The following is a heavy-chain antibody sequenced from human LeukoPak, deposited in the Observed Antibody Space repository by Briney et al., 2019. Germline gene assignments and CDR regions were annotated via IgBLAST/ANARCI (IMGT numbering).Heavy chain of an antibody. CDR3: ARTGNHRWFDP. V-gene: IGHV3-48*03. Sequence: GGSLRLSCAASGFTFSSYEMNWVRQAPGKGLEWVSYISSSGSTIYYADSVKGRFTISRDNAKNSLYLQMNSLRAEDTAVYHCARTGNHRWFDPWGQGTLVTVSS. CDR2: ISSSGSTI. D-gene: IGHD1-14*01. J-gene: IGHJ5*02. CDR1: GFTFSSYE.